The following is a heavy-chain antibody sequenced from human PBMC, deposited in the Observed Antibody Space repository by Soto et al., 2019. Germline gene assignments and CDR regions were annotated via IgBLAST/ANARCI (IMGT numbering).Heavy chain of an antibody. CDR2: MNPNSGNP. CDR3: ARAEITYNWTYQTGDDDALDF. J-gene: IGHJ3*01. D-gene: IGHD1-7*01. V-gene: IGHV1-8*01. Sequence: QVQLVQSGAEVKKPGASVKVSCKASGYTFTSYDINWVRQATGQGLVWMGWMNPNSGNPGHAQKFQGRGTMTRNTSISTAWMAVVSLRSEDTAVDYCARAEITYNWTYQTGDDDALDFWGQGRRVAVSA. CDR1: GYTFTSYD.